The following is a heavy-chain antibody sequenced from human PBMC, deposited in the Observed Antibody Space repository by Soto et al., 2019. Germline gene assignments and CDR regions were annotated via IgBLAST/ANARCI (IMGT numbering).Heavy chain of an antibody. CDR3: ASLTGRWAARRLGAPYGMDV. CDR1: GGSISSRNYY. D-gene: IGHD6-6*01. J-gene: IGHJ6*02. CDR2: INHSGST. V-gene: IGHV4-39*07. Sequence: PSETLSLTCTVSGGSISSRNYYWSWIRQPPGKGLEWIGEINHSGSTNYNPSLKSRVTISVDTSKNQFSLKLSSVTAADTAVYYCASLTGRWAARRLGAPYGMDVWGQGTTVTVSS.